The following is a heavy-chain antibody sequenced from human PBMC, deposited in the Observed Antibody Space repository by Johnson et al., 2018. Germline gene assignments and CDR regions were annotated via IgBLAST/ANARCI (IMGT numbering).Heavy chain of an antibody. Sequence: QVQLVESGGGVVQPGRSLRLSCAASGFTFSSYGMHWVRQAPGKGLEWVAVISYDGSHTYYADSVKGRFTISRDNSKNTLYLQMNSLRAEDTAVYYCARDHHPDRGLCLDVWGQGTTVTVSS. CDR2: ISYDGSHT. V-gene: IGHV3-33*05. CDR1: GFTFSSYG. D-gene: IGHD2-2*01. J-gene: IGHJ6*02. CDR3: ARDHHPDRGLCLDV.